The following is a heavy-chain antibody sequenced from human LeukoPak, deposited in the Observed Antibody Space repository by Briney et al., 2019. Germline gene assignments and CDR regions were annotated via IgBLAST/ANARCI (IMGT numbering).Heavy chain of an antibody. D-gene: IGHD3-10*01. Sequence: GGSLGLSCAASGLTFSDYYMNWIRQAPGKGLEWVSYISSSNSYTNYADSVKGRFTISRDNAKNSLYLQMNSLRAEDTAIYYCASTSGITMPPAYWGQGTLVTVSS. V-gene: IGHV3-11*03. CDR2: ISSSNSYT. J-gene: IGHJ4*02. CDR1: GLTFSDYY. CDR3: ASTSGITMPPAY.